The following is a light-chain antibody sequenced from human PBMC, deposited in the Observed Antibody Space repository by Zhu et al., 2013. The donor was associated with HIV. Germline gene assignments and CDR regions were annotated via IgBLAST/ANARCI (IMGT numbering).Light chain of an antibody. CDR1: SSDVGAYKF. CDR2: EVA. CDR3: CSYAGGRTL. V-gene: IGLV2-23*02. Sequence: QSALTQPASVSGSPGQSIAISCTGTSSDVGAYKFVSWYQHHPGKAPKLMIYEVANRPSGVSNRFSGSKSGNTASLTISGLRTEDEADYYCCSYAGGRTLFGGGTKLTVL. J-gene: IGLJ2*01.